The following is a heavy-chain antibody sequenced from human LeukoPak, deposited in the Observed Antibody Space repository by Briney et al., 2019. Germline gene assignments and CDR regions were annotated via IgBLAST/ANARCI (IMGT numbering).Heavy chain of an antibody. CDR3: ARGEVVAATGHFDY. J-gene: IGHJ4*02. D-gene: IGHD2-15*01. Sequence: KPSETLSLTCAVYGGSFSGYFWSWIRQPPGKGLEWIGEINHSGSTNYNPSLKSRVTISADTSKNQFSLQLSSVTAADTAVYYCARGEVVAATGHFDYWGQGTLVTVSS. CDR1: GGSFSGYF. CDR2: INHSGST. V-gene: IGHV4-34*01.